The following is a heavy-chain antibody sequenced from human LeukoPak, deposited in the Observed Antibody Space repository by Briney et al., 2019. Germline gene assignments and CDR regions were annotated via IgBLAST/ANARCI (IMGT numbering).Heavy chain of an antibody. V-gene: IGHV1-3*01. CDR1: GYTFTSYA. CDR2: MNVSNGNT. D-gene: IGHD6-13*01. CDR3: GVQQIESDGWFDP. Sequence: ASVKVSCKASGYTFTSYAIHWVRQAPGQRLEWMGWMNVSNGNTKYSQKFQGRVTITTDTSSRTAYMELSSLRSEDTAVYYCGVQQIESDGWFDPWGQGTLVTVSS. J-gene: IGHJ5*02.